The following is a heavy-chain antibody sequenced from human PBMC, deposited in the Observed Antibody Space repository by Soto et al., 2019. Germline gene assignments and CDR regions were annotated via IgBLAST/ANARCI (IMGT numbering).Heavy chain of an antibody. CDR3: ARDATFGTKGGSFDI. J-gene: IGHJ3*02. Sequence: GGSLRLSCAASGFTFRIYSIHWVRQSPGKGLEWVAVMWYDGTNKYYGESVKGRFTISRDNSENTLYLQMNSLRVEDTAVYYCARDATFGTKGGSFDIWGHGTLVTVSS. CDR2: MWYDGTNK. CDR1: GFTFRIYS. V-gene: IGHV3-33*01. D-gene: IGHD3-16*01.